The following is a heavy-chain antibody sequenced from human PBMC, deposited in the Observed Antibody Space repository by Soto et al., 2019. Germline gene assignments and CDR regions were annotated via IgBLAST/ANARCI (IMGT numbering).Heavy chain of an antibody. V-gene: IGHV1-58*02. Sequence: QMQLVQSGPEVKKPGTSVKVSCKASGFTFTSSTMQWVRQARGQRLEWIAWIVVVRGNKNYAQKFQERVTITGDMSTSTAYMERSSLRSEDEAVYYCEANGGFGELYSWFDPWGQGTLVTVSS. J-gene: IGHJ5*02. CDR1: GFTFTSST. CDR2: IVVVRGNK. D-gene: IGHD3-10*01. CDR3: EANGGFGELYSWFDP.